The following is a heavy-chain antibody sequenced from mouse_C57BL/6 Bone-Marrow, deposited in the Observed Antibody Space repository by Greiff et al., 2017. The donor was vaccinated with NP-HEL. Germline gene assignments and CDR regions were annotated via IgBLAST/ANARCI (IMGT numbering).Heavy chain of an antibody. J-gene: IGHJ2*01. Sequence: EVKLEESGGGLVKPGGSLKLSCAASGFTFSSYAMSWVRQTPEKRLEWVATISDGGSYTYYPDNVKGRFTISRDNAKNNLYLQMSHLKSEDTAMYYCARDGGIKDYWGQGTTLTVSS. CDR3: ARDGGIKDY. CDR1: GFTFSSYA. CDR2: ISDGGSYT. D-gene: IGHD2-4*01. V-gene: IGHV5-4*01.